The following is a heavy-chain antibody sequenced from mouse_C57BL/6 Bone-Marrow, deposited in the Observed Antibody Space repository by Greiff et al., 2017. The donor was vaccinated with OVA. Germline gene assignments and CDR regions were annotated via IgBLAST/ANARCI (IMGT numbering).Heavy chain of an antibody. V-gene: IGHV1-39*01. CDR3: AISRPYYASSYDYFDY. CDR1: GYSFTDYN. CDR2: INTNYGTT. J-gene: IGHJ2*01. D-gene: IGHD1-1*01. Sequence: EVKLQESGPELVKPGASVKISCKASGYSFTDYNMNWVKQSNGKSIEWIGVINTNYGTTRYNEKFKGKATLTVEQSYRTAYMQIKSLTSEEYAVFYCAISRPYYASSYDYFDYCCQGTTLTVSS.